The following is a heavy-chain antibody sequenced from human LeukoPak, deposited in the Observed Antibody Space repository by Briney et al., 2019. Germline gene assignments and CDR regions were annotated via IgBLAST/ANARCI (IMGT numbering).Heavy chain of an antibody. D-gene: IGHD1-26*01. CDR2: ISWNSGSI. V-gene: IGHV3-9*01. CDR1: GFTFDDYA. CDR3: ARDRSGSYLPDAFDI. J-gene: IGHJ3*02. Sequence: PGGSLRLSCAASGFTFDDYAMHWVRQAPGKGLEWVSGISWNSGSIGYADSVKGRFTISRDNAKNSLYLQMNSLRAEDTAVYYCARDRSGSYLPDAFDIWGQGTMVTVSS.